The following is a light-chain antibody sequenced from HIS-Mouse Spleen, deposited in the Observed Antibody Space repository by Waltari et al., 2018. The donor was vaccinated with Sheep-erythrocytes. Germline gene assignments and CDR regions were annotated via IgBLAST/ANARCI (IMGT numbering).Light chain of an antibody. J-gene: IGKJ2*01. CDR2: DAS. Sequence: EIVLTQSPATLSLSPGERATLSCRASQSVSSYLAWYQQKPGQAPRLLIDDASNRATGIPARFRGSGSGTDFTLTISSLEPEDFAVYYCQQRSNWYTFGQGTKLEIK. CDR3: QQRSNWYT. CDR1: QSVSSY. V-gene: IGKV3-11*01.